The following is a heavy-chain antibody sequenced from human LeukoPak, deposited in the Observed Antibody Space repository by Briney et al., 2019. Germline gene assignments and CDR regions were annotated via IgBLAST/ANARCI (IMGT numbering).Heavy chain of an antibody. V-gene: IGHV4-39*01. J-gene: IGHJ4*02. CDR2: IYYSGST. CDR3: ARLLRRGYSLNFDY. CDR1: GGSISSSSYY. D-gene: IGHD5-12*01. Sequence: SETLFLTCTVSGGSISSSSYYWGWIRQPPGKGLEWIGSIYYSGSTYYNPSLKSRVTISVDTSKNQFSLKLSSVTAADTAVYYCARLLRRGYSLNFDYWGQGTLVTVSS.